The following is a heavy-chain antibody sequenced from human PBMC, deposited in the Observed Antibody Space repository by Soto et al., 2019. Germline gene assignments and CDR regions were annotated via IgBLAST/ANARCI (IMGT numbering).Heavy chain of an antibody. CDR3: SRSLNS. J-gene: IGHJ4*02. V-gene: IGHV3-7*01. CDR2: INQDVSKK. Sequence: GASLRLSYAASGFTFSTCWMAWDRQMPGKGLERMANINQDVSKKIYVASVKGRFTISRDNAKNSLYLQMSSLKDEDSALYYCSRSLNSWGQGTLVTVSS. CDR1: GFTFSTCW.